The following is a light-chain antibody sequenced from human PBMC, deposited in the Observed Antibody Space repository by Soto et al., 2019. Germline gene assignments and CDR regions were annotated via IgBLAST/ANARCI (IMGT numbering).Light chain of an antibody. CDR1: QSVSSN. CDR2: GSS. Sequence: EIVMTQSPATLSVSPGERATLSCRASQSVSSNLAWYQQKPGQAPRLLIYGSSNRATGIPDRFSVSGSGTDFTLTISRLEPEDFAVYYCQQYGHSPWTFGQGTKVDIK. V-gene: IGKV3-20*01. J-gene: IGKJ1*01. CDR3: QQYGHSPWT.